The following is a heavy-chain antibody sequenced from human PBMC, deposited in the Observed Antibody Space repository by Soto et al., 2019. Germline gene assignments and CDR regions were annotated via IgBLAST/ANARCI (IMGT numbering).Heavy chain of an antibody. CDR3: ESRGWYYDFWSGYYPNYYYGMDV. CDR1: GFTFSSYE. CDR2: ISSSGSTI. Sequence: GGSLRLSCAASGFTFSSYEMNWVRQAPGKGLEWVSYISSSGSTIYYADSVKGRFTISRDNAKNSLYLQMNSLRAEDTAVYYCESRGWYYDFWSGYYPNYYYGMDVWGQGTTVTVSS. D-gene: IGHD3-3*01. V-gene: IGHV3-48*03. J-gene: IGHJ6*02.